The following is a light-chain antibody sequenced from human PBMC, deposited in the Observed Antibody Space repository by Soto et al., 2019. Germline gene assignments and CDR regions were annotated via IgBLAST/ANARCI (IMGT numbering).Light chain of an antibody. CDR2: EVS. J-gene: IGLJ1*01. V-gene: IGLV2-18*02. CDR3: SSYTSSSTYV. Sequence: SALAQPPSVSGSPGQSVAISCTGTSSDVGSYNRVSWYQQPPGTAPKVMIYEVSNRPSGFPDRFSGSKSGNTASLTISGLQAEDEADYYCSSYTSSSTYVFGTGTKVTVL. CDR1: SSDVGSYNR.